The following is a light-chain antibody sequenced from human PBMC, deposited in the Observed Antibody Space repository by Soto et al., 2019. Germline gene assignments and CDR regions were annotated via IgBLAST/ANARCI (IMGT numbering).Light chain of an antibody. Sequence: EIVLTQSPATLSLSPGXRATLSCRASQSVSSFLAWYQQKPGQAPRLLIYDASNRATGIPARFSGSGSGTDFTLTISSLEPEDFALYYCQQSSSWPRTFGQGTKVDTK. CDR3: QQSSSWPRT. V-gene: IGKV3-11*01. CDR1: QSVSSF. CDR2: DAS. J-gene: IGKJ1*01.